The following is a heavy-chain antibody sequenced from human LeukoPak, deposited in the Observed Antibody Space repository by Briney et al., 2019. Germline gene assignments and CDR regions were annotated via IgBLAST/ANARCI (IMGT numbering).Heavy chain of an antibody. V-gene: IGHV4-38-2*02. J-gene: IGHJ4*02. CDR3: ARDRKGATGY. CDR2: IYHSGST. D-gene: IGHD1-26*01. Sequence: PSQTLSLTCTVSGYSISSGYYWGWIRQPPGKGLEWIGSIYHSGSTYYNPSLKSRVTISVDTSKNQFSLKLSSVTAADTAVYYCARDRKGATGYWGQGTLVTVS. CDR1: GYSISSGYY.